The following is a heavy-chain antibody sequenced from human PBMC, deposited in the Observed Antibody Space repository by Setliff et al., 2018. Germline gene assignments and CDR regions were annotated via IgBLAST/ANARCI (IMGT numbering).Heavy chain of an antibody. V-gene: IGHV3-7*01. CDR2: INPDGSEK. CDR1: GFTYNNDW. J-gene: IGHJ4*02. D-gene: IGHD2-8*01. Sequence: GGSLRLSCGASGFTYNNDWVSWVRQAPGKGLEWLASINPDGSEKYYADSVKGRLTISRDNSENTLFLQMTSLRPEDTGIYYCAKVKKPLIRGSGFDYWGRGTLVTVSS. CDR3: AKVKKPLIRGSGFDY.